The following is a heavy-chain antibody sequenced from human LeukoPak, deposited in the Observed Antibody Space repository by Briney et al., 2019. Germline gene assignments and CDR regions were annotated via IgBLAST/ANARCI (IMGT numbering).Heavy chain of an antibody. Sequence: GESLKISCKGSGYSFTSYWIGWVRQMPGKGLEWMGIIYPGDSDTRYSPSFQGQVTISADKSISTAYLQWSSLKASDTAMYYCVRLRSGYGSGSYYYYYYMDVWGKGTTVTVSS. CDR1: GYSFTSYW. CDR2: IYPGDSDT. CDR3: VRLRSGYGSGSYYYYYYMDV. D-gene: IGHD3-10*01. V-gene: IGHV5-51*01. J-gene: IGHJ6*03.